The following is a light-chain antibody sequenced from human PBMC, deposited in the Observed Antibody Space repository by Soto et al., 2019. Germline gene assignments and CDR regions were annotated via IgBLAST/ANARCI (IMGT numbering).Light chain of an antibody. CDR3: LRYGDSPPAYT. Sequence: EIVLTQSPGTVSLSPWERATLSCRASQSVSSRNLAWYRQKPGQAPSLLIFGASNRATGIPDRFSGSGSGTDLTLTISRLEPEDCAVYYCLRYGDSPPAYTFGQGTKLEIK. J-gene: IGKJ2*01. V-gene: IGKV3-20*01. CDR1: QSVSSRN. CDR2: GAS.